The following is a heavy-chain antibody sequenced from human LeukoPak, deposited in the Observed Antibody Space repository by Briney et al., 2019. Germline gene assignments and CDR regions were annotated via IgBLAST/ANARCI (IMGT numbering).Heavy chain of an antibody. J-gene: IGHJ3*02. D-gene: IGHD4-23*01. V-gene: IGHV1-2*02. CDR2: INPNSGDT. Sequence: ASVKVSCKASGYTFTGYYMHWVRQPPGQGLEWMGWINPNSGDTNYAQKFQGRVTMTRDTSISTAYMELSRLRSDDTAVYYCARKSVVTLNAFDIWGQGTMVTVSS. CDR1: GYTFTGYY. CDR3: ARKSVVTLNAFDI.